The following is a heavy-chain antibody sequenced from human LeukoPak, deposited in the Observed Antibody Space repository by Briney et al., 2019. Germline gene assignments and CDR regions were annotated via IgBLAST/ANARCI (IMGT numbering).Heavy chain of an antibody. J-gene: IGHJ4*02. V-gene: IGHV1-18*01. D-gene: IGHD1-14*01. CDR1: GYTFISYG. CDR2: ISAYNGNT. CDR3: ARDRHDSHSKPLSDY. Sequence: ASVKVSCKASGYTFISYGISWVRQAPGQGLEWMGWISAYNGNTSYAQKLQGRVTMTTDTSTSTAYMELRSLRSDDTAVYYCARDRHDSHSKPLSDYWGQGTLVTVSS.